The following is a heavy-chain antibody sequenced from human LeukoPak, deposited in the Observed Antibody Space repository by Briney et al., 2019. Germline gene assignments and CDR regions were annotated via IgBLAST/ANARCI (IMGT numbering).Heavy chain of an antibody. V-gene: IGHV3-30-3*02. CDR2: ISYDGSNK. J-gene: IGHJ4*02. CDR3: AKSAGPAAPLHNANYFDY. D-gene: IGHD2-2*01. Sequence: GGSLRLSCAASGFTFSSYAMHWVRQAPGKGLEWVAVISYDGSNKYYADSVKGRFTISRDNSKNTLYLQMNSLRAEDTAVYYCAKSAGPAAPLHNANYFDYWGQGTLVTVSS. CDR1: GFTFSSYA.